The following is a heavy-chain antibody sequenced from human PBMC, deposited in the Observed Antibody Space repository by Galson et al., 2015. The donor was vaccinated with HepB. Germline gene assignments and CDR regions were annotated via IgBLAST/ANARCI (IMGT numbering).Heavy chain of an antibody. Sequence: SLRLSCAASGFTFSSYAMSWVRQAPGKGPEWVSGISGSGGSTYYADSVKGRFTISRDNSKNTLYLQMSSLRAEDTAVYYCAKVTAAGYYYYYGMDVWGQGTTVTVSS. V-gene: IGHV3-23*01. CDR2: ISGSGGST. CDR3: AKVTAAGYYYYYGMDV. CDR1: GFTFSSYA. J-gene: IGHJ6*02. D-gene: IGHD6-13*01.